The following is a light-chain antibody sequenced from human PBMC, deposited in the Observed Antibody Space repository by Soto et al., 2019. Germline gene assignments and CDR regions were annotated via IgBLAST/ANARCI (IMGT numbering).Light chain of an antibody. J-gene: IGKJ3*01. Sequence: DIQLTQSPSFLSASVGDRVTITCRASQGISNYVAWYQQKPGKAPKLLIYAASTLQSGVPSRFSGSGSGTEFTLTIRSLQPEDFATYYCQQLNSFGPGTKVDIK. V-gene: IGKV1-9*01. CDR1: QGISNY. CDR3: QQLNS. CDR2: AAS.